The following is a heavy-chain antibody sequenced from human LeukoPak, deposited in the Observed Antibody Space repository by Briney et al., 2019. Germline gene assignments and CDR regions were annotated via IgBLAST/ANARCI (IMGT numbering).Heavy chain of an antibody. J-gene: IGHJ4*02. D-gene: IGHD3-22*01. CDR3: AKDGGYYYDSLYYFDY. V-gene: IGHV3-23*01. CDR2: ISGSGGST. Sequence: GGSLRLSCAASGFNFSSYAMSWVRQAPGKGLEWVSAISGSGGSTYYADSVKGRFTISRDNSKNTLYLQMNSLRAEDTAVYYCAKDGGYYYDSLYYFDYWGQGTLVTVSS. CDR1: GFNFSSYA.